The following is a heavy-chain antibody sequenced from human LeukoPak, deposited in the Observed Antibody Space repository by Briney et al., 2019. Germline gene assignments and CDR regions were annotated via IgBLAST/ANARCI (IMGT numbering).Heavy chain of an antibody. CDR2: INWNGGST. CDR3: ARRYCSSSTCYTWLYFDY. J-gene: IGHJ4*02. CDR1: GFPFSEIA. D-gene: IGHD2-2*02. Sequence: GGSLRLSCVASGFPFSEIAMTWVRQAPGKGLEWVSGINWNGGSTGYADSVKGRFTISRDNAKNSLYLQMNSLRAEDTALYYCARRYCSSSTCYTWLYFDYWGQGTLVTVSS. V-gene: IGHV3-20*04.